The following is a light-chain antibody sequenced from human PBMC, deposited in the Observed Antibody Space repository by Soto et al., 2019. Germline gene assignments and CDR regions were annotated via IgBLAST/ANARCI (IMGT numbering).Light chain of an antibody. V-gene: IGKV1-5*01. CDR2: DAS. CDR3: QQYNSYSGA. J-gene: IGKJ4*01. Sequence: DIQMTQSPSTLSASVGDRVTITCRASQNIRSWLAWYQQKPGKAPKLLIYDASSLESGVPSRFSGSGSGTEFTLSISSLQPDDFATYYCQQYNSYSGAFGGGTKVEIK. CDR1: QNIRSW.